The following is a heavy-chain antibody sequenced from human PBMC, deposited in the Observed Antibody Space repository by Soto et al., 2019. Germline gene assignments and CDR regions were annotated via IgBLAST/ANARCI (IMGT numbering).Heavy chain of an antibody. V-gene: IGHV1-69*13. CDR1: GGTFSSYA. D-gene: IGHD3-22*01. Sequence: SVKVSCKASGGTFSSYAISWVRQAPGQGLEWMGGIIPIFGTANYAQKFQGRVTITADESTSTAYMELSSLRSEDTAVYYCARAPYYYDSSGYPPFDYWGQGTLVTVS. CDR3: ARAPYYYDSSGYPPFDY. CDR2: IIPIFGTA. J-gene: IGHJ4*02.